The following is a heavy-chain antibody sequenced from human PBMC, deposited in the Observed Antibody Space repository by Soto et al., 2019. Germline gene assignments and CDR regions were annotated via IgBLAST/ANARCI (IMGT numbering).Heavy chain of an antibody. CDR2: IYYSGST. Sequence: LATLSLTCTVSGGSISSYYWSWIRQPPGKGLEWIGYIYYSGSTNYKPSLKSRVTISVDTSKNQFSLKLSSVTAADTAVYYCARAMGWLQFPYFDYWGQGTLVTVSS. D-gene: IGHD5-12*01. CDR3: ARAMGWLQFPYFDY. CDR1: GGSISSYY. J-gene: IGHJ4*02. V-gene: IGHV4-59*01.